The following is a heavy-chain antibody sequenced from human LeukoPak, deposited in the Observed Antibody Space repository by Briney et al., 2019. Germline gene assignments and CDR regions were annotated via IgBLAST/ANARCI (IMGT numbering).Heavy chain of an antibody. Sequence: LRPSCAASAFTLSNYYMSWIRQAPGEGLGWVSYISSSSSSYTNYADFVKGRFTISRDNAKNSLYLQMNSLRAEDTAVYYCARPGDDYVDYWGQGTLVTVHS. CDR3: ARPGDDYVDY. CDR1: AFTLSNYY. D-gene: IGHD4/OR15-4a*01. J-gene: IGHJ4*02. V-gene: IGHV3-11*06. CDR2: ISSSSSSYT.